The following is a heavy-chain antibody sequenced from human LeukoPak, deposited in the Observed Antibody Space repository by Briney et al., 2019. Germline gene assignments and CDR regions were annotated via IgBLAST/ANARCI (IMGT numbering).Heavy chain of an antibody. CDR3: SRYCSTTTCPGYYYGMDI. CDR1: GFTFSSYA. CDR2: ISGSGGTT. D-gene: IGHD2-2*01. J-gene: IGHJ6*02. V-gene: IGHV3-23*01. Sequence: GGSLRLSCAASGFTFSSYAMSWARQAPGKGLEWASVISGSGGTTYYAESVKGRFTISRDNSKNTLYLQINSLRAEDTAVYYCSRYCSTTTCPGYYYGMDIWGQGTPVTVSS.